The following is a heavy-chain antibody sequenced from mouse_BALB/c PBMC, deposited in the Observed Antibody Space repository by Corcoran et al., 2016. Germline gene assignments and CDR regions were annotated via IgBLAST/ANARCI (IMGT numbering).Heavy chain of an antibody. V-gene: IGHV9-3-1*01. CDR2: INTYTGEP. J-gene: IGHJ4*01. CDR3: AREPRAMDY. CDR1: GYNFTNYG. Sequence: QIQLVQSGPELKKPGETVKISCKASGYNFTNYGMNWVKQAPGKGLKWMGWINTYTGEPTYADDFKGRFAFSLENSASTAYLQINNLKNEDTATYFCAREPRAMDYWGQGTSVTVSS.